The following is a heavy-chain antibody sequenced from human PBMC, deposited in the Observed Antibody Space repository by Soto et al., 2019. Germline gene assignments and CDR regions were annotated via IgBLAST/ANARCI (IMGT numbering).Heavy chain of an antibody. CDR1: GYTFTRYG. V-gene: IGHV1-18*01. CDR3: AMVDVYVTLSPQDV. D-gene: IGHD3-16*01. Sequence: QVQLVQSGAEVKNPGASVKVSCKASGYTFTRYGIGWARQAPGQGLEWMGWINTYNGNTNYAQNVQGRVTLTTDTSTSTAYMELRSLRSNDTAIYCCAMVDVYVTLSPQDVWCQGTTVIVSS. J-gene: IGHJ6*02. CDR2: INTYNGNT.